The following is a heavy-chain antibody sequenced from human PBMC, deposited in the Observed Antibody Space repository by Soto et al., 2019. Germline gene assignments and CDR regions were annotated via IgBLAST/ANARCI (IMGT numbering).Heavy chain of an antibody. V-gene: IGHV3-30-3*01. J-gene: IGHJ6*02. D-gene: IGHD5-18*01. CDR2: ISYDGSNK. CDR3: AREGIQLWLNIHYYYYGMDV. CDR1: GFTFSSYA. Sequence: GGSLRLSCAASGFTFSSYAMHWVRQAPGKGLEWVAVISYDGSNKYYADSVKGRFTISRDNSKNTLYLQMNSLRAEDTAVYYCAREGIQLWLNIHYYYYGMDVWGQGTTVTVSS.